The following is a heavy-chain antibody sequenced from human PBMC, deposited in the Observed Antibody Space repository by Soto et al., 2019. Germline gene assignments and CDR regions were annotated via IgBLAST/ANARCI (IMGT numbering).Heavy chain of an antibody. CDR3: ARHGQHDYGAYGRYFDY. D-gene: IGHD4-17*01. J-gene: IGHJ4*02. Sequence: QLQLQESGPGLVKPSETLSLTCTVSGGSISSSSYYWGWIRQPPGKGLEWIGSIYYSGSTYYNPSRKSRVPISVDTSTNQFSLKLSAVTAADTAGYYCARHGQHDYGAYGRYFDYWGQGTLVTVSS. CDR2: IYYSGST. V-gene: IGHV4-39*01. CDR1: GGSISSSSYY.